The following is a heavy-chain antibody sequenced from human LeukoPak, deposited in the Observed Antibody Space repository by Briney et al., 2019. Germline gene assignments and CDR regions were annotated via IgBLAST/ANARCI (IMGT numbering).Heavy chain of an antibody. CDR1: GYDFTSYY. D-gene: IGHD3-22*01. CDR3: ARGSSTAVVILDPYYFDS. V-gene: IGHV1-46*01. J-gene: IGHJ4*02. CDR2: ISPSSGST. Sequence: GASVKVSCKASGYDFTSYYMHWLRQAPGQGLEWMAIISPSSGSTSFAQKFQGRLSMTRDTSTSTVYMELRSLRSEDTAVYYCARGSSTAVVILDPYYFDSWGQGTLATVSS.